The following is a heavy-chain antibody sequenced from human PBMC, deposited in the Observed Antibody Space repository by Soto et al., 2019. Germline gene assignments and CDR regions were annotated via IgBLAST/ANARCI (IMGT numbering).Heavy chain of an antibody. CDR1: GFTFGDYA. J-gene: IGHJ6*03. CDR2: IRSKAYGGTT. V-gene: IGHV3-49*03. CDR3: TRGYCSGGSCYSGYYYYYMDV. Sequence: GGSLRLSCTASGFTFGDYAMSWFRQAPGKGLEWVGFIRSKAYGGTTEYAASVKGRFTISRDDSKSIAYLQMNSLKTEDTAVYYCTRGYCSGGSCYSGYYYYYMDVWGKGTTVTVSS. D-gene: IGHD2-15*01.